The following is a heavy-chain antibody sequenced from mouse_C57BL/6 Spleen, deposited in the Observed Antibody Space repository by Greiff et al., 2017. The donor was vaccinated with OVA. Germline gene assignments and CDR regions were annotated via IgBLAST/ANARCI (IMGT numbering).Heavy chain of an antibody. Sequence: EVQLQQSGAELVRPGASVKLSCTASGFNIKDYYMHWVKQRPEQGLEWIGRIDPEDGDTEYAPKFQGKATMTADTSSNTAYLQLSSLTSEDTAVYYCTATRETTVVATRYFDVWGTGTTVTVSS. CDR3: TATRETTVVATRYFDV. J-gene: IGHJ1*03. CDR2: IDPEDGDT. V-gene: IGHV14-1*01. CDR1: GFNIKDYY. D-gene: IGHD1-1*01.